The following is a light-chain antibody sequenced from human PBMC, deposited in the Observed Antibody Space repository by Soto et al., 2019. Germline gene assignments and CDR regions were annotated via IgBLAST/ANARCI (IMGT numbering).Light chain of an antibody. CDR2: SAS. J-gene: IGKJ5*01. CDR1: QGLSSY. CDR3: QQSYSTPFT. Sequence: DIQLTQSPSVLSASVGDTVTITCRPSQGLSSYLTWYQQKPGKAPELLIYSASSLQSGVPSRFSGSGSGTDFTLTISSLQPEDFATYYCQQSYSTPFTFGQGTRLEI. V-gene: IGKV1-39*01.